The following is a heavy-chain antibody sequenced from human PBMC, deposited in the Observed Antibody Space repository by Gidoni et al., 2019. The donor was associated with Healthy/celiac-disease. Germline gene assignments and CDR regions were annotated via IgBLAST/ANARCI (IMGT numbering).Heavy chain of an antibody. J-gene: IGHJ4*02. V-gene: IGHV1-69*01. D-gene: IGHD2-8*01. CDR1: GGTFSSYA. CDR3: ARVREMRAPRGIVPRSYFDY. Sequence: QVQLVQSGAEVKKPGSSVKVSCKASGGTFSSYAISWVRQAPGQGLEWMGGIIPIFGTANYAQKFQGRVTITADESTSTAYMELSSLRSEDTAVYYCARVREMRAPRGIVPRSYFDYWGQGTLVTVSS. CDR2: IIPIFGTA.